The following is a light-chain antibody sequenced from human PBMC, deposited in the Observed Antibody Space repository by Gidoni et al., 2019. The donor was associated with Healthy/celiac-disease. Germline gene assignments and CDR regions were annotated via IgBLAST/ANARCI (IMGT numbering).Light chain of an antibody. CDR3: QQYGSSPPVT. CDR2: GAS. J-gene: IGKJ4*01. CDR1: QSVSSSY. Sequence: IVLTQSPATLSLSPGERATLSCRASQSVSSSYLAWYQQKPGQAPRLLIYGASSRATGIPDRFSGSGSGTDFTLTISRLEPEDFAVYYCQQYGSSPPVTFGGGTKVEIK. V-gene: IGKV3-20*01.